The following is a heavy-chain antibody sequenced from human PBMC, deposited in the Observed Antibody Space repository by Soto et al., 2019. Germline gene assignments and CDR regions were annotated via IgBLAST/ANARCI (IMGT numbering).Heavy chain of an antibody. J-gene: IGHJ4*02. V-gene: IGHV1-18*01. Sequence: QVQLMQSRAEVKKPGASVKVSCKASGYTFTSYGISWVLQAPGQGLEWMGWISAYNGNTNYAQKLQGRVTMTTDTSTSTAFMELRSLRSDDTAVYYCARAGAPYSSSWYAGWGYWGQGTLVTVSS. CDR3: ARAGAPYSSSWYAGWGY. CDR1: GYTFTSYG. D-gene: IGHD6-13*01. CDR2: ISAYNGNT.